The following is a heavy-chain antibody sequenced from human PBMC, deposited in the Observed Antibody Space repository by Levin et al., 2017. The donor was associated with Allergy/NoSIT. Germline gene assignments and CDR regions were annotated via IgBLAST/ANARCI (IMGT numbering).Heavy chain of an antibody. J-gene: IGHJ4*01. D-gene: IGHD3-10*01. CDR2: ISYDGSKK. CDR3: ATTWRSKSGTFYKRFDY. CDR1: GFTFSSYG. V-gene: IGHV3-30*03. Sequence: GGSLRLSCEASGFTFSSYGMYWFRQAPGKGLEWVATISYDGSKKHHADSAEGRFTISRDNSKKMLYLQMDSLRTEDTAMYFCATTWRSKSGTFYKRFDYWGQGSLVTVSS.